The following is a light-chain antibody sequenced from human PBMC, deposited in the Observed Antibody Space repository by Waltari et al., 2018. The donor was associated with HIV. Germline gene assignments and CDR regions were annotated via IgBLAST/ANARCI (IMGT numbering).Light chain of an antibody. J-gene: IGKJ3*01. Sequence: AIQMTQSPPSLSASVGDRVTITCRASQNIRRDLGWYQQKPGKAPKLLIYAASTLQTGVSSRFRGGGSGTEFTLTINGLQSKDSATYYCLQDDSFPLTFGPGTKVDLK. CDR2: AAS. CDR1: QNIRRD. V-gene: IGKV1-6*01. CDR3: LQDDSFPLT.